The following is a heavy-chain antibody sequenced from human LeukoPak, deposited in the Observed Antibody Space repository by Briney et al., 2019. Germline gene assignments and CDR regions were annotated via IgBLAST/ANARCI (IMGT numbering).Heavy chain of an antibody. CDR3: TRDLRTTAYYYYYYMDV. V-gene: IGHV3-15*01. CDR2: IKSKTDGGTT. J-gene: IGHJ6*03. CDR1: GFTFSNAW. Sequence: AGGSLRLSCAASGFTFSNAWMSWVRQAPGKGLEWVGRIKSKTDGGTTDYAAPVKGRFTISRDDSKNTLYLQMNSLKTEDTAVYYCTRDLRTTAYYYYYYMDVWGKGTTVTVSS. D-gene: IGHD4-11*01.